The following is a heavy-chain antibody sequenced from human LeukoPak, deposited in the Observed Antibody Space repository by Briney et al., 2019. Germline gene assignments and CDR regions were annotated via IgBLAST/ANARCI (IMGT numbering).Heavy chain of an antibody. V-gene: IGHV3-43D*04. D-gene: IGHD4-17*01. CDR1: GFSFDDYA. J-gene: IGHJ6*04. CDR2: ISWDGGST. Sequence: GGSLRLSCAASGFSFDDYAMHWVRQAPGKGLEWVSLISWDGGSTYYADSVKGRFTISRDNSKNSLYLQMNSLRAEDTALYYSAKAAEYGDYYYGMDVWGKGTTVTVSS. CDR3: AKAAEYGDYYYGMDV.